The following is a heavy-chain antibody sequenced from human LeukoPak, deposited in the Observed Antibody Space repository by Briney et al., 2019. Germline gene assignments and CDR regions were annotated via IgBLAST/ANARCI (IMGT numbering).Heavy chain of an antibody. CDR1: GFTFNDYT. D-gene: IGHD4-23*01. J-gene: IGHJ4*02. CDR3: ARDRGKDYFGD. Sequence: PGGSLRLSCAASGFTFNDYTMHWVRQAPGRGLEWVALISYDGNNRYYADSVKGRFTISRDNSKNTLYLHMNSLRGEDTAIYSCARDRGKDYFGDWGQGTQVTVSS. CDR2: ISYDGNNR. V-gene: IGHV3-30-3*01.